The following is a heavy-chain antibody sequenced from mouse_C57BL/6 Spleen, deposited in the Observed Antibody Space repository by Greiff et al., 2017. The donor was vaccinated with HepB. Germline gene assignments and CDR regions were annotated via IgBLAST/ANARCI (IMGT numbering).Heavy chain of an antibody. Sequence: DVQLVESGSELVKPGASVKISCKASGYSFTGYYMNWVKQSPEKSLEWIGEINPSTGGTTYNQKFKAKATLTVDKSSSTAYMQLKSLTSEDSAVYYCARWDSNVQAWFAYWGQGTLVTVSA. CDR3: ARWDSNVQAWFAY. CDR2: INPSTGGT. V-gene: IGHV1-42*01. CDR1: GYSFTGYY. D-gene: IGHD2-5*01. J-gene: IGHJ3*01.